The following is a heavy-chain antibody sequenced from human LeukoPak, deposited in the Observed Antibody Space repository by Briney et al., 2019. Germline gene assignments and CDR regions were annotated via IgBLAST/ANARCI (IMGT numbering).Heavy chain of an antibody. J-gene: IGHJ4*02. Sequence: ASVKVSCKASGYTFTGYYMHWVRQAPGQGLEWMGRINPNSGGTNYAQKFQGRVTMTRDTSISTAYMELSRLRSDDTAVYYCATTGIFVVAKGYFDYWGQGTLVTVSS. V-gene: IGHV1-2*06. CDR1: GYTFTGYY. CDR2: INPNSGGT. CDR3: ATTGIFVVAKGYFDY. D-gene: IGHD3-3*01.